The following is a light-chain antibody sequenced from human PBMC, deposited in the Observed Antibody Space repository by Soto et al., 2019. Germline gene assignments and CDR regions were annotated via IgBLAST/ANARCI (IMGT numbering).Light chain of an antibody. CDR2: GAS. V-gene: IGKV3D-15*01. CDR1: LGISIN. Sequence: EIVMTQSPATLSVSPGERVTLCCRSSLGISINLAWYQQRPGQAPRLLIYGASTRATGIPARFSGSGSGTDFTLTISSLEPENFAVYYCQQRRNWPPLTFGGGTKVDIK. CDR3: QQRRNWPPLT. J-gene: IGKJ4*01.